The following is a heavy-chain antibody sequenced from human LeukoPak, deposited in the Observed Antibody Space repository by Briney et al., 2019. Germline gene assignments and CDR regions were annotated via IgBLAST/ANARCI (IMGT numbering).Heavy chain of an antibody. CDR2: IKHDGSYR. CDR1: GFTFSHYW. Sequence: PGGSLRLSCAASGFTFSHYWMSWVRLSPGKGLEWLGNIKHDGSYRFCVDSVRGRFIISRDNAKNSLYLQMDSLRAEDTAFYYCARLRRNSDRSGYYYYYDYWGQGTLVTVSS. J-gene: IGHJ4*02. D-gene: IGHD3-22*01. V-gene: IGHV3-7*01. CDR3: ARLRRNSDRSGYYYYYDY.